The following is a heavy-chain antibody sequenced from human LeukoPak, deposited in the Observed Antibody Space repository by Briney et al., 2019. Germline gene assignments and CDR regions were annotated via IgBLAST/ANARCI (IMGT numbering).Heavy chain of an antibody. Sequence: GGSLRLSCAASGFTFDDYAMHWVRQAPGKGLEWVSGISWNSGSIGYADSVKGRFTISRDNAKNSLYLQMNSLRAEDMAVYYCAREGRYSTGWYYFDYWGQGALVTVSS. CDR1: GFTFDDYA. J-gene: IGHJ4*02. V-gene: IGHV3-9*03. CDR3: AREGRYSTGWYYFDY. CDR2: ISWNSGSI. D-gene: IGHD6-19*01.